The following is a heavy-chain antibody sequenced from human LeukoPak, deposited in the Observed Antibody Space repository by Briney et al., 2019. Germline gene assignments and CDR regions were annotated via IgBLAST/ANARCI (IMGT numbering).Heavy chain of an antibody. CDR3: AKGLGKSSGWATLDY. CDR1: GFTFNDYA. Sequence: PGGSLRLSCAASGFTFNDYAMHWVRQAPGKGLEWVSGINWNSNSIGYADSVKGRFTISRDNAKNPLYLQMNSLRAEDTAFYYCAKGLGKSSGWATLDYWGQGTLVTVSS. V-gene: IGHV3-9*01. J-gene: IGHJ4*02. CDR2: INWNSNSI. D-gene: IGHD6-19*01.